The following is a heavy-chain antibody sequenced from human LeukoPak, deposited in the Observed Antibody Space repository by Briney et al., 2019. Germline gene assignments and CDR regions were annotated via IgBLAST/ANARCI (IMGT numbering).Heavy chain of an antibody. D-gene: IGHD3-22*01. V-gene: IGHV3-23*01. CDR2: ISDSGGRT. CDR3: AKDRSLCYYDKSDGPSHYFDC. Sequence: GGSLRLSCVVSGFAFHTFAMSWVRQAPGRGLEWVSAISDSGGRTYYADSVKGRFTISRDNSKNTLYLQMNSLRADDTAVYYCAKDRSLCYYDKSDGPSHYFDCCSQGTLVTVSS. CDR1: GFAFHTFA. J-gene: IGHJ4*02.